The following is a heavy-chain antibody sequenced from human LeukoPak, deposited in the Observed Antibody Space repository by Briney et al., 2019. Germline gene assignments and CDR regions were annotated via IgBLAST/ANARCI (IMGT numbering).Heavy chain of an antibody. J-gene: IGHJ2*01. D-gene: IGHD6-19*01. Sequence: SQTLSLTCAISGDSVSSNSAAWNWIRQSPSRGLEWLGRTFYRSKWYNDYAVSVKSRITINPDTSKNQFSLQLNSVTPEDTAVYYCARDGQVAGPRKVYFDLWGRGTLVTVSS. CDR2: TFYRSKWYN. CDR3: ARDGQVAGPRKVYFDL. V-gene: IGHV6-1*01. CDR1: GDSVSSNSAA.